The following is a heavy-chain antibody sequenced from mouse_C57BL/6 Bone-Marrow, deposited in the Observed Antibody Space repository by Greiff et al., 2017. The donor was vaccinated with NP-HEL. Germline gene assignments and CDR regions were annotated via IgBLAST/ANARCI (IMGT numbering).Heavy chain of an antibody. V-gene: IGHV1-50*01. CDR2: IDPSDSYT. Sequence: QVHVKQPGAELVKPGASVKLSCKASGYTFTSYWMQWVKQRPGQGLEWIGEIDPSDSYTNYNQKFKGKATLTVDTYSSTAYMQLSSLTSEDSAVYYCARGDGYFDYWGQGTTLTVSS. D-gene: IGHD3-3*01. J-gene: IGHJ2*01. CDR3: ARGDGYFDY. CDR1: GYTFTSYW.